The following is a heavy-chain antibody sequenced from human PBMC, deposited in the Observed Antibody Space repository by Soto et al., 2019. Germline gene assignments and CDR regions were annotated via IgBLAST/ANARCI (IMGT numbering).Heavy chain of an antibody. CDR2: ISYEGRHT. V-gene: IGHV3-30*01. Sequence: QVQLVESGGTVVQPGRSLRLSCAASGFTFSTYAMHWVRQAPGKGLEWVAFISYEGRHTYYPDSVKGGFTISRDNSKNALYLKMNSDRAEDTAVYYGGTEGADSSRTGCAFDIWGQGTMVNAAS. CDR3: GTEGADSSRTGCAFDI. CDR1: GFTFSTYA. D-gene: IGHD2-21*02. J-gene: IGHJ3*02.